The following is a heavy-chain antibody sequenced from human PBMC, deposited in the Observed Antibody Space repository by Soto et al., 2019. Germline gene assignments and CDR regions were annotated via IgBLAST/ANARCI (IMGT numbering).Heavy chain of an antibody. CDR1: GGTFSSYA. Sequence: SVKVSCKASGGTFSSYAISWVRQAPGQGLEWMGGIIPIFGTANYAQKFQGRVTITADESTSTAYMELSSLRSEDTAVYYCARAYYYDSSGYGAFDIWGQGTMVTVSS. CDR3: ARAYYYDSSGYGAFDI. D-gene: IGHD3-22*01. V-gene: IGHV1-69*13. J-gene: IGHJ3*02. CDR2: IIPIFGTA.